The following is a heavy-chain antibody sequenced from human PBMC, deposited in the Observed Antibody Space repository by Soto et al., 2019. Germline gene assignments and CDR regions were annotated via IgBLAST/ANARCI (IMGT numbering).Heavy chain of an antibody. D-gene: IGHD2-15*01. CDR2: IYYSGST. CDR3: ARGVTKGYCSGGSCYSYYYYYMDV. J-gene: IGHJ6*03. CDR1: GGSISSSSYY. Sequence: SETLSLTCTVSGGSISSSSYYWGWIRQPPGKGLEWIGSIYYSGSTYYNPSLKSRVTISVDTSKNQFSLKLSSVTAADTAVYYCARGVTKGYCSGGSCYSYYYYYMDVWGKGTTVTVPS. V-gene: IGHV4-39*01.